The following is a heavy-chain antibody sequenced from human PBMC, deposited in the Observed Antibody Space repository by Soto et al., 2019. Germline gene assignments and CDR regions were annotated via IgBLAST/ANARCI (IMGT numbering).Heavy chain of an antibody. CDR1: GFTVSSNY. CDR2: IYSGGST. J-gene: IGHJ3*02. D-gene: IGHD2-2*01. CDR3: ARAGYCSSTSCSSGAFDI. Sequence: EVQLVESGGGLIQPGGSLRLSCAASGFTVSSNYMSWVRQAPGKGLEWVSVIYSGGSTYYADSVKGRFTISRDNAKNTLYLQMNSLRAEDTAVYYCARAGYCSSTSCSSGAFDIWGQGTMVTVSS. V-gene: IGHV3-53*01.